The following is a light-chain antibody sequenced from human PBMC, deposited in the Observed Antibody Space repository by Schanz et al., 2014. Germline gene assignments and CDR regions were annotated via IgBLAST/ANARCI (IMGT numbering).Light chain of an antibody. CDR1: SSDVGGYNY. CDR2: EVS. Sequence: QSALTQPPSASGSPGQSVTISCTGTSSDVGGYNYVSWYQQHPGRAPKLMIYEVSKRPSGVPDRFSGSKSGSTASLTVSGLQAEDEADYYCCSYADSGTRYLFGTGTKLTVL. CDR3: CSYADSGTRYL. J-gene: IGLJ1*01. V-gene: IGLV2-8*01.